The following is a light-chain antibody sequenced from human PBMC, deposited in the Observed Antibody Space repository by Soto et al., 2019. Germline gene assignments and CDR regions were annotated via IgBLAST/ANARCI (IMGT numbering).Light chain of an antibody. CDR1: QSVSSIY. CDR3: QQYGNSPQT. J-gene: IGKJ1*01. V-gene: IGKV3-20*01. CDR2: GAS. Sequence: EIVLTQSPGTLSLSPGERATLSCRASQSVSSIYLAWYQQKPGQAPRLLIYGASSRATGIPDRFSGSGSGTDFTLTISRLEPEDFAVYYFQQYGNSPQTFGQGTKVEIK.